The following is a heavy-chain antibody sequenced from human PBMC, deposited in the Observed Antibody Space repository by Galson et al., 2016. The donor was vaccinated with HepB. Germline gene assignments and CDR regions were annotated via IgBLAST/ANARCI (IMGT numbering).Heavy chain of an antibody. CDR3: AKDKTSGYSSGWYYFDY. J-gene: IGHJ4*02. V-gene: IGHV3-9*01. D-gene: IGHD6-19*01. CDR2: ISWNGRTL. CDR1: GFSLAEYA. Sequence: SLRLSCAASGFSLAEYAIHWVRQAPGKGLEWVSGISWNGRTLGYADSVKGRFTISKDYAKNSLYLQMNSLRPEDTALYYCAKDKTSGYSSGWYYFDYWGQRTLVTVSS.